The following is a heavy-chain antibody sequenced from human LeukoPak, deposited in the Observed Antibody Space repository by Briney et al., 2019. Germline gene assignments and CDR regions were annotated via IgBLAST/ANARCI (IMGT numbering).Heavy chain of an antibody. J-gene: IGHJ4*02. CDR1: GFTFSNYP. D-gene: IGHD2-15*01. CDR3: AKEGYCSGGSCYSPYYFDY. V-gene: IGHV3-30*04. CDR2: ISYDGSDK. Sequence: GGSLRLSCAASGFTFSNYPMHWVRQAPGKGLGWVAVISYDGSDKYYADSVKGRFTISRDNSKNTLYLQMNSLRAEDTAVYYCAKEGYCSGGSCYSPYYFDYWGQGTLVTVSS.